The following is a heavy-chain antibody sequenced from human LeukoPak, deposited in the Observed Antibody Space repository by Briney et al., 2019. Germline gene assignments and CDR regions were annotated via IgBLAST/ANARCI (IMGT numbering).Heavy chain of an antibody. J-gene: IGHJ5*02. D-gene: IGHD2-2*01. CDR1: AFTFSSYE. Sequence: PGGSLRLSCAASAFTFSSYEMNWVRQAPGKGLEWVSSISSSGSTIYYAESVQGRFTISRDYAKNSLYLQMNSLRAEDTAVYYCARDGRYCSSTSCYENWFDPWGQGTLVTVSS. V-gene: IGHV3-48*03. CDR3: ARDGRYCSSTSCYENWFDP. CDR2: ISSSGSTI.